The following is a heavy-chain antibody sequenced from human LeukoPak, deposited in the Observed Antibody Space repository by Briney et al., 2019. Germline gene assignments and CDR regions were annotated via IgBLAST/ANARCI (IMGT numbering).Heavy chain of an antibody. J-gene: IGHJ4*02. Sequence: PGGSLRLSCAASGFTFSSYAMSWVRQAPGKGLEWVSAISGSGGSTYYADSVKGRFTISRDNSKNTLYLQMNSLRAKDTLVYYCAKDPNYDSSGYTFDYWCQGTLVTVSS. D-gene: IGHD3-22*01. CDR2: ISGSGGST. CDR1: GFTFSSYA. V-gene: IGHV3-23*01. CDR3: AKDPNYDSSGYTFDY.